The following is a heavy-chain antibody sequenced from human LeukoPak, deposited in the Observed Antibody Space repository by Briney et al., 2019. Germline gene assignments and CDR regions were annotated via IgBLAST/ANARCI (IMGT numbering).Heavy chain of an antibody. CDR3: ARVGPIAVALGVDY. CDR2: IYYSGST. D-gene: IGHD6-19*01. CDR1: GGSISSSSYY. J-gene: IGHJ4*02. Sequence: PSETLSLTCTVSGGSISSSSYYWGWIRQPPGKGLEWIGSIYYSGSTYYNPSLKSRVTISVDTSKNQFSLKLSSVTAADTAVYYCARVGPIAVALGVDYWGQGTLVTVSS. V-gene: IGHV4-39*07.